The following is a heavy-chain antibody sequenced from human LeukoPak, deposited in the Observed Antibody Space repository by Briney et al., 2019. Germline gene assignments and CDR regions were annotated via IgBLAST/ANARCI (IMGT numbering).Heavy chain of an antibody. Sequence: ASVKVSCKASGYXFTGYYIHWVRQAPGQGLERTGWINPNSGGTNYAQKFQGRVTMTRDTSISTAYMELSRLRSDDTAVYYCARMGVDTAMVTGWRYWGQGTLVTVSS. CDR3: ARMGVDTAMVTGWRY. V-gene: IGHV1-2*02. CDR2: INPNSGGT. D-gene: IGHD5-18*01. J-gene: IGHJ1*01. CDR1: GYXFTGYY.